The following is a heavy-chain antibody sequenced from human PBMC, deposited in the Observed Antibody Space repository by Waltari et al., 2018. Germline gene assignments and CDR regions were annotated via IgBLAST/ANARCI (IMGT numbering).Heavy chain of an antibody. CDR3: ARGPPGVVVASNWFDP. J-gene: IGHJ5*02. CDR1: GFTFSSYS. Sequence: EVQLVESGGGLVQPGGSLRLSCAASGFTFSSYSMNWVRPAPGKGLEWVSYISSSSSTIYYADSVKGRFTISRDNAKNSLYLQMNSLRAEDTAVYYCARGPPGVVVASNWFDPWGQGTLVTVSS. CDR2: ISSSSSTI. V-gene: IGHV3-48*04. D-gene: IGHD3-22*01.